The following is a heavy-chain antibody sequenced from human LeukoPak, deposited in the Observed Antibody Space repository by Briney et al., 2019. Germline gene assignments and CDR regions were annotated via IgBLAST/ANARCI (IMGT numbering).Heavy chain of an antibody. V-gene: IGHV1-18*01. D-gene: IGHD1-7*01. Sequence: ASVKVSCKASGYTFSIYGVSWVRQAPGQGLEWVAWISAYNGNTNYAQKFQGRVTMTTDTSTSTAYMELSSLRSEDTAVYYCARDLGYNWNSDDMDVWGQGTTVTVSS. CDR2: ISAYNGNT. CDR3: ARDLGYNWNSDDMDV. J-gene: IGHJ6*02. CDR1: GYTFSIYG.